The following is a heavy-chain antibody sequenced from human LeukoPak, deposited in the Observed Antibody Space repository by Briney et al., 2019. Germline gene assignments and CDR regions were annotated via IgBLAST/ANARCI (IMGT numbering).Heavy chain of an antibody. Sequence: PSETLSLTCTVSGGSISSSSYYWGWIRQPPGKGLEWIGSIYYSGSTYYNPSLKSRVTISVNTSNNQFSLKLSSVTAADTAMYYCARQVNWDYFDYWGQGTLVTVSS. J-gene: IGHJ4*02. CDR3: ARQVNWDYFDY. V-gene: IGHV4-39*01. CDR2: IYYSGST. CDR1: GGSISSSSYY. D-gene: IGHD7-27*01.